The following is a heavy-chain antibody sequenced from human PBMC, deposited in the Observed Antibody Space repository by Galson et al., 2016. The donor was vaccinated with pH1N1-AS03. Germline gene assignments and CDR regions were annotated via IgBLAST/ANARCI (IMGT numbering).Heavy chain of an antibody. Sequence: SLRLSCAATGFTVSSGYHMSWVRQAPGKGLEWVSVIHPGGDTYNADSVKGRFTITRDNFENKGYLQMNSLRPEDTAVYYCAGDEGFANGINVWGQGTTVTVSS. J-gene: IGHJ6*02. CDR2: IHPGGDT. V-gene: IGHV3-66*02. CDR1: GFTVSSGY. CDR3: AGDEGFANGINV. D-gene: IGHD3-3*01.